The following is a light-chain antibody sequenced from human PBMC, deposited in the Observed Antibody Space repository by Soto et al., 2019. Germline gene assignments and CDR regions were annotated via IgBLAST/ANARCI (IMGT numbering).Light chain of an antibody. J-gene: IGKJ1*01. V-gene: IGKV1-27*01. CDR2: AAS. CDR3: QNYNSGPRT. Sequence: DIQMTQSPSSLSASVGDRVTITCRASQGISNYLAWYQQKPGKVPMLLIYAASTLQSGVPSRFSGSGSGTDFTLTISSLQPDDVSTYYVQNYNSGPRTFGQGTKVEIK. CDR1: QGISNY.